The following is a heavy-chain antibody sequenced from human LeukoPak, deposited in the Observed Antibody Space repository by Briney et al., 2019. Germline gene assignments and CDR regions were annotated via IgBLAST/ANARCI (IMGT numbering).Heavy chain of an antibody. CDR1: GFTFNDAW. J-gene: IGHJ4*02. Sequence: GGSLRLPCAASGFTFNDAWMSWVRQAPGKGLEWVGRIKSKTDGGTTDYAAPVKGRFTISRDDSKNTLYLQMNSLKTEDTAVYYCTSRDRTVAGDYWGQGTLVTVSS. D-gene: IGHD6-19*01. CDR3: TSRDRTVAGDY. V-gene: IGHV3-15*01. CDR2: IKSKTDGGTT.